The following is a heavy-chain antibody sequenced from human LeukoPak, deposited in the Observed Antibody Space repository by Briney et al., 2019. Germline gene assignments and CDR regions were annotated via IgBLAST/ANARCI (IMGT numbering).Heavy chain of an antibody. V-gene: IGHV3-74*01. J-gene: IGHJ4*02. Sequence: GGSLRLSCAVSGFTFSRYWMTWVRQAPGKGLVWVSRIDTDGTDTAYADSVKGRFTISRDNAKNTLFLQMNSLRAEDTAVYYCARPRAYDSRDLDYWGQGTLVTVSS. CDR3: ARPRAYDSRDLDY. CDR2: IDTDGTDT. CDR1: GFTFSRYW. D-gene: IGHD3-16*01.